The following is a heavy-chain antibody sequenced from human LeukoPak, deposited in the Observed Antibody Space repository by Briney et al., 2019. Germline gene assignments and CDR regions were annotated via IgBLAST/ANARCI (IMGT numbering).Heavy chain of an antibody. V-gene: IGHV3-30*02. CDR2: IWYGGSNK. D-gene: IGHD3-22*01. J-gene: IGHJ4*02. Sequence: GGSLRLSGAASGFTFSSYGMHWVRQAPGKGLEWVAVIWYGGSNKYYADSVKGRFTISRDNSKNTLYLQMNSLRAEDTAVYYCGKDSYDSSGYLDYWGQGTLVTVSS. CDR3: GKDSYDSSGYLDY. CDR1: GFTFSSYG.